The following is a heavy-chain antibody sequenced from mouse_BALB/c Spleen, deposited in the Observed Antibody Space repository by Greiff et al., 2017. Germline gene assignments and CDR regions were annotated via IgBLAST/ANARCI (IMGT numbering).Heavy chain of an antibody. CDR1: GFTFSSYA. Sequence: EVQRVESGGGLVKPGGSLKLSCAASGFTFSSYAMSWVRQTPEKRLEWVASISSGGSTYYPARVKGRFAISRANARNILYLRMSSLRSEDTAMYYCARYYGSNYAMDYWGQGTSVTVSS. V-gene: IGHV5-6-5*01. CDR3: ARYYGSNYAMDY. CDR2: ISSGGST. D-gene: IGHD1-1*01. J-gene: IGHJ4*01.